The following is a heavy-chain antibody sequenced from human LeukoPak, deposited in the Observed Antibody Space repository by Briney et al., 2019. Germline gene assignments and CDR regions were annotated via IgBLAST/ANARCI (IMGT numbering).Heavy chain of an antibody. CDR3: ARVGTVLNRYYHVMDV. CDR1: GYTFTSYG. D-gene: IGHD4-23*01. V-gene: IGHV1-18*01. J-gene: IGHJ6*02. Sequence: ASVKVSCTASGYTFTSYGISWVRQAPGQGLEWMGWISAYNGNTNYAPKLKGRVTITTDTSKNTAYMELRSLGSDYTAVYYCARVGTVLNRYYHVMDVWGQGTTVTVPS. CDR2: ISAYNGNT.